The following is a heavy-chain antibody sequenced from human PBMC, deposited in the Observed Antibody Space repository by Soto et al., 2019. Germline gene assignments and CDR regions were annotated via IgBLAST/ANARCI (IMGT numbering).Heavy chain of an antibody. D-gene: IGHD3-22*01. CDR1: GFTVSSNY. Sequence: GGSLRLSCAASGFTVSSNYMSWVRQAPGKGLEWVSVIYSGDSTYYADSVKGRFTISRDNSKNTLSLQMNSLRAEDTAVYYCARVGQWYYYDSSGFFFQYWGQGTLVTVSS. CDR2: IYSGDST. V-gene: IGHV3-66*01. CDR3: ARVGQWYYYDSSGFFFQY. J-gene: IGHJ1*01.